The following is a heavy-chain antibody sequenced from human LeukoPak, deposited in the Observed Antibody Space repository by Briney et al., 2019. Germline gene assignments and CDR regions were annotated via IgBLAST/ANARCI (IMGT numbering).Heavy chain of an antibody. J-gene: IGHJ3*02. D-gene: IGHD2-2*02. CDR2: ISGSGDRT. CDR3: AKDIYPNDNNDEFDI. Sequence: PGGSLRLSCAASGFTVSSYAMSWVRQAPGKGLEWVSGISGSGDRTMYADSVKGRFTISRDNSRNTLFLQMNTLRAEDTAEYYCAKDIYPNDNNDEFDIWGQGTKVTVSS. V-gene: IGHV3-23*01. CDR1: GFTVSSYA.